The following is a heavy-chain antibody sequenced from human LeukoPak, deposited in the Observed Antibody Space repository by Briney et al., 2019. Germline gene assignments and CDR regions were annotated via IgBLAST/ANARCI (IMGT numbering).Heavy chain of an antibody. Sequence: PGGTLRLSCAASGFTFSIFGMSWLRKAPGKGLERVSGITNGGEDTYYADSVKGRFTISRDNSKNTLFLQMNSLRAEDTAIYYCAKGTKGFDYWGQGTLVTVSS. CDR1: GFTFSIFG. CDR3: AKGTKGFDY. V-gene: IGHV3-23*01. CDR2: ITNGGEDT. J-gene: IGHJ4*02.